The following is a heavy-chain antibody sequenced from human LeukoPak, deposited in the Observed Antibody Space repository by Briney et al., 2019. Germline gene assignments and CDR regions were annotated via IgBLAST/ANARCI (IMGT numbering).Heavy chain of an antibody. J-gene: IGHJ4*02. CDR2: IWYDGSNK. V-gene: IGHV3-33*01. CDR3: ARGGDIVVVPAAYFDY. CDR1: GLTFSSYG. Sequence: GRSLRLSCAASGLTFSSYGMHWVRQAPGKGLEWVAVIWYDGSNKYYADSVKGRFTISRDNSKNTLYLQMNSLRAEDTAVYYCARGGDIVVVPAAYFDYWGQGALVTVSS. D-gene: IGHD2-2*01.